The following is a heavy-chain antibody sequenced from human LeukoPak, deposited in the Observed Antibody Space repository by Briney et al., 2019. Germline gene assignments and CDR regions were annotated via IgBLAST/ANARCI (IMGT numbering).Heavy chain of an antibody. J-gene: IGHJ4*02. D-gene: IGHD3-22*01. CDR1: GLTFSDYW. CDR2: INSDGSST. V-gene: IGHV3-74*01. Sequence: GGSLRLSCAASGLTFSDYWMHWVRQAPGKGLMWVSRINSDGSSTTYADSVKGRFTISRDNSKNTLYLQMNSLRAEDTAVYYCAKPFTYYYDSSGYFFDYWGQGTLVTVSS. CDR3: AKPFTYYYDSSGYFFDY.